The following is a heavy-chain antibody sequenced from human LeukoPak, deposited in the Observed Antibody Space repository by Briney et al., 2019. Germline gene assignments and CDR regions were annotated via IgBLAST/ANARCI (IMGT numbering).Heavy chain of an antibody. J-gene: IGHJ4*02. CDR2: INPSGGST. CDR3: ARVPQGSSWPYYFDY. Sequence: ASVKVSCKASGYTFTSYYMHWVRQAPGQGLEWMGIINPSGGSTSYAQKFQGRVTMTTDTSTTTVYMELSSLRSEDTAVYYCARVPQGSSWPYYFDYWGQGTLVTVSS. CDR1: GYTFTSYY. D-gene: IGHD6-13*01. V-gene: IGHV1-46*01.